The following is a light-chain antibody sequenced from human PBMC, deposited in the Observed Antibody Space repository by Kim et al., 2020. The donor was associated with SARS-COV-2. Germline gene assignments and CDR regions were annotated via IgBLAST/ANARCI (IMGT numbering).Light chain of an antibody. V-gene: IGKV3-15*01. CDR3: HQYNDWPPGDT. CDR1: QSVGTN. J-gene: IGKJ2*01. CDR2: GAS. Sequence: EIVMTQSPGTLSVSPGERATLSCRASQSVGTNLAWYQHKPGQPPRLLIYGASTRAPGVPGRFSGTGSGTDFTLTVSSLQSEDFAVYYCHQYNDWPPGDTFGQGTKLEIK.